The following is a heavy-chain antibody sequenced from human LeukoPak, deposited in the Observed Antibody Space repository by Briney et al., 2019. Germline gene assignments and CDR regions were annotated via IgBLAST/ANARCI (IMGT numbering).Heavy chain of an antibody. V-gene: IGHV3-7*01. J-gene: IGHJ4*02. Sequence: WGSLRLSCAASGFTFSSYWMSWVRQAPGKGLEWVANIKQDGSEKYYVDSVKGRFTISRDNAKNSLYLQMNSLRAEDTAVYYCARSPRLGYDYFDYWGQGTLVTVSS. CDR2: IKQDGSEK. CDR1: GFTFSSYW. D-gene: IGHD5-12*01. CDR3: ARSPRLGYDYFDY.